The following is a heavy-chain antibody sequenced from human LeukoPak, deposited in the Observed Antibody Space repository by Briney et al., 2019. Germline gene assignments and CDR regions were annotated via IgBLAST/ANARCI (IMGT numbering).Heavy chain of an antibody. D-gene: IGHD2-15*01. CDR2: IWYDGSNK. V-gene: IGHV3-33*01. CDR3: ARDDCSGGSCYPDY. Sequence: PGGSLRLSCAASGFTFSSCGMHWVRQAPGKGLEWVAVIWYDGSNKNYADSVKGRFTISRDNSKNTVYLQMNSLRAEDMAVYYCARDDCSGGSCYPDYWGQGTLVTVSS. J-gene: IGHJ4*02. CDR1: GFTFSSCG.